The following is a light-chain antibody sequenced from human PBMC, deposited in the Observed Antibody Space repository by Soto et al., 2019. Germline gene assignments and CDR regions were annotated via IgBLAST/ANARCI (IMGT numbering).Light chain of an antibody. CDR2: DTS. V-gene: IGKV3-15*01. CDR1: QSVISN. CDR3: QQYNNWPYT. J-gene: IGKJ2*01. Sequence: EIVMTQSPATLSASPGERATLSCRASQSVISNVAWYQQKAGQTPRLLIYDTSTRATGIPARFSGSGSGTEFTLTISSLQSEDFAVYYCQQYNNWPYTFGQGTKVDIK.